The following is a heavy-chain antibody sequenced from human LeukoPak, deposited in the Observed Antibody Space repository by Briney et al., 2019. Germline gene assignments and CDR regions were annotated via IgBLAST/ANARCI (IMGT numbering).Heavy chain of an antibody. D-gene: IGHD6-13*01. CDR3: ARTTEAHSWRTRYYDYYMDV. CDR1: GYSISSGYY. J-gene: IGHJ6*03. CDR2: IYHSGST. V-gene: IGHV4-38-2*02. Sequence: SETPSLTCTVSGYSISSGYYWGWIRQPPGKGLEWIGSIYHSGSTYYNPSLKSRVTISVDTSKNQFSLKLSSVTAADTAVYYFARTTEAHSWRTRYYDYYMDVWGKGTTVTVSS.